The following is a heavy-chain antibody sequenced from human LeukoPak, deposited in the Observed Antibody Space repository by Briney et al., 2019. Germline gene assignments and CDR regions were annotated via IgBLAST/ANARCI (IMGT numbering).Heavy chain of an antibody. V-gene: IGHV3-30*02. Sequence: GGSLRLSCAASGFTFSSYGMHWVRQAPGKGLEWVAFIRYDGSNKYYADSVKGRFTISRDNSKNKLYLQMNSLRAEDTAVYYCAKDYIRCYDYWGQGTLVTVSS. CDR3: AKDYIRCYDY. J-gene: IGHJ4*02. CDR2: IRYDGSNK. D-gene: IGHD2-15*01. CDR1: GFTFSSYG.